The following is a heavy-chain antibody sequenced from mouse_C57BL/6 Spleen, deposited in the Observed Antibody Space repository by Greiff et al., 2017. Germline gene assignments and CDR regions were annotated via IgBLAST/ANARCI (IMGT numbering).Heavy chain of an antibody. V-gene: IGHV1-59*01. J-gene: IGHJ2*01. CDR3: ARGGYYRDFDY. CDR1: GYTFTSYW. D-gene: IGHD2-3*01. CDR2: IDPSDSYT. Sequence: QVQLQQPGAELVRPGTSVKLSCKASGYTFTSYWMHWVKQRPGQGLEWIGVIDPSDSYTNYNQKFKGKATLTVDTSSSTAYMQLSSLTSEDSAVYYCARGGYYRDFDYWGQGTTLTVSS.